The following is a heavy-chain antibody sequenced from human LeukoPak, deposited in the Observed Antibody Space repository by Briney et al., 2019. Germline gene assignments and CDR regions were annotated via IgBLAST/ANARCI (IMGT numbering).Heavy chain of an antibody. D-gene: IGHD2-2*03. V-gene: IGHV3-7*01. J-gene: IGHJ5*02. CDR1: GFMFSSYW. CDR3: ASGYCSSSCYPNWFDP. Sequence: PGGSLRLSCAASGFMFSSYWMTWVRQAPEKGLEWVANIKQGGSEKNYVDSVKGRFTISRDNANNSLYLQMNSLRAEDTAVYYCASGYCSSSCYPNWFDPWGQGTLVTVSS. CDR2: IKQGGSEK.